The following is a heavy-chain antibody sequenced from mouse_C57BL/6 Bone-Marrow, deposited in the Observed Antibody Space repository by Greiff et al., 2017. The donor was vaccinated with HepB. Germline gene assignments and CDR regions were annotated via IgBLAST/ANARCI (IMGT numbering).Heavy chain of an antibody. CDR2: ISDGGSYT. Sequence: EVHLVESGGGLVKPGGSLKLSCAASGFTFSSYAMSWVRQTPEKRLEWVATISDGGSYTYYPDNVKGRFTNSRDNAKNNLYLQMSHLKSEDTAMYYCARDVGYYSPYYYAMDYWGQGTSVTVSS. V-gene: IGHV5-4*01. D-gene: IGHD2-12*01. CDR3: ARDVGYYSPYYYAMDY. CDR1: GFTFSSYA. J-gene: IGHJ4*01.